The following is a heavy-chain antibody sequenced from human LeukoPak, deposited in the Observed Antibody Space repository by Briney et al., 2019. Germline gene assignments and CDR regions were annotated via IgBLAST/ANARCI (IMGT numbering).Heavy chain of an antibody. CDR2: ISSGASTM. CDR3: ALLAVASDFDY. D-gene: IGHD6-19*01. CDR1: GFMFSSYE. J-gene: IGHJ4*02. Sequence: SGGSPRLSCAASGFMFSSYEMYWVRQAPGKGLEWVSYISSGASTMYYADSVKGRFTISRDNAKNSLFLQMNSLRAEDTAVYYCALLAVASDFDYWGQGTLVTVSS. V-gene: IGHV3-48*03.